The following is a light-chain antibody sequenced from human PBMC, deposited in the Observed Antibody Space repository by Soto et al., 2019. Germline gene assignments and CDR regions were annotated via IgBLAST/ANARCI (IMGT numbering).Light chain of an antibody. Sequence: QSALTQPASVSGSPGQSITMSCTGSSRDVGTYSLVSWYQQHPGKAPKLIISEVFKRPSGVSNRFSASKSGNTASLTISGLQAEDEADYYCCSYAGSSTYVFGTGTKVTVL. CDR1: SRDVGTYSL. CDR2: EVF. V-gene: IGLV2-23*02. CDR3: CSYAGSSTYV. J-gene: IGLJ1*01.